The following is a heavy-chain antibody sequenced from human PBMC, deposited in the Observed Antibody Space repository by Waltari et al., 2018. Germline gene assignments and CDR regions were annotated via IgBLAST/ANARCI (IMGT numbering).Heavy chain of an antibody. V-gene: IGHV4-59*01. Sequence: QVQLQESGPGLEKPSETLSLPCPVSGGSISGYYWSWIRQPPGTGLELIGYIYYDGSTNYSPSLKSRVTISVDTSKNQFSVKLTSVTTADTAVYYCARGEDGISEGYHYYYMDVWGKGTTVTVSS. CDR3: ARGEDGISEGYHYYYMDV. D-gene: IGHD3-9*01. CDR1: GGSISGYY. CDR2: IYYDGST. J-gene: IGHJ6*03.